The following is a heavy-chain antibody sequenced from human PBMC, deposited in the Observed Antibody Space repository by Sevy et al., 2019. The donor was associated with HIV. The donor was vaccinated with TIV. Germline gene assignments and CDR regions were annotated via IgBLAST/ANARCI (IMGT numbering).Heavy chain of an antibody. J-gene: IGHJ4*02. CDR1: GFTFSSYA. CDR2: ISSNGGST. CDR3: ATGFLEWLSYFDN. D-gene: IGHD3-3*01. V-gene: IGHV3-64D*06. Sequence: GGSLRLSCSASGFTFSSYAMHWVRQAPGKGLQYFSVISSNGGSTYYADSVKGRFTISRDNSKNTLYLQMSSLRAEDTAVYYCATGFLEWLSYFDNWGQGTLVTVSS.